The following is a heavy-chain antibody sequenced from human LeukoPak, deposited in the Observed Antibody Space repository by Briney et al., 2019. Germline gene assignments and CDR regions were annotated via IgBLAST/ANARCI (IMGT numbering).Heavy chain of an antibody. CDR1: EFTFSSYS. CDR2: ISSSSSYI. V-gene: IGHV3-21*01. Sequence: GGSLRLSCAASEFTFSSYSMNWVRKAPGKGLEWVSSISSSSSYIYYADSVKGRFTISRDNAKNSLYLQMNSLRAEDTAVYYCARGADILTGSGAFDIWGQGTMVTVSS. D-gene: IGHD3-9*01. CDR3: ARGADILTGSGAFDI. J-gene: IGHJ3*02.